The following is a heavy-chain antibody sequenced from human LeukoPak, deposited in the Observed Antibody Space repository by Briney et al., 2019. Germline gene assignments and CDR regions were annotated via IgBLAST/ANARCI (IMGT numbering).Heavy chain of an antibody. CDR1: GFTFSTYW. CDR2: IGTAGDT. CDR3: AKDIGSYYDY. D-gene: IGHD3-10*01. Sequence: GGSLRLSCAASGFTFSTYWMTWVRQAPGKGLEWVSAIGTAGDTYYPGSVKGQFTISRENAKNSLYLQMNSLRAGDTAVYYCAKDIGSYYDYWGQGILVTVSS. V-gene: IGHV3-13*01. J-gene: IGHJ4*02.